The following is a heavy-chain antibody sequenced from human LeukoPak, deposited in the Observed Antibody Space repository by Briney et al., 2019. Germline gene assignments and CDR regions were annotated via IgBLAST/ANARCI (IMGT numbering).Heavy chain of an antibody. CDR3: ANRDCSSTHCFGFAY. D-gene: IGHD2-2*01. J-gene: IGHJ4*02. CDR2: ISGSGGST. Sequence: GSLRLSFATSGFTFSSCVMAWVRKARGKGLEWVSSISGSGGSTYYADSVKGRFTISRDNSMNTLYLQMNSLRADDTAVYYCANRDCSSTHCFGFAYWCQGSLVTVSS. CDR1: GFTFSSCV. V-gene: IGHV3-23*01.